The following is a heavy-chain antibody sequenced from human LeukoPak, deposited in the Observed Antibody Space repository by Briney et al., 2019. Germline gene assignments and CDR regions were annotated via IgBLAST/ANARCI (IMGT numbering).Heavy chain of an antibody. CDR1: GFTFSNAW. D-gene: IGHD3-10*01. V-gene: IGHV3-15*01. Sequence: KPGGSLRLSCAAPGFTFSNAWMSWVCQAPGKGLEWVGRIKSKTDGGTTDYAAPVKGRFTISRDDSKNTLYLQMNSLKTEDTAVYYCTTELLWFGNYYYGMDVWGKGTTVTVSS. J-gene: IGHJ6*04. CDR3: TTELLWFGNYYYGMDV. CDR2: IKSKTDGGTT.